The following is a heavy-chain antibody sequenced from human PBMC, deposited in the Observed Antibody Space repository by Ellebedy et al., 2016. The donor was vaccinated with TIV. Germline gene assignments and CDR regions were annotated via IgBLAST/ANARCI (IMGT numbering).Heavy chain of an antibody. CDR1: GGSFSGYY. J-gene: IGHJ4*02. CDR3: ARESVEYSTYYFDY. V-gene: IGHV4-34*01. Sequence: SETLSLXXAVYGGSFSGYYWSWIRQPPGKGLEWIGEINHSGSTNYNPSLKSRVTISVDTSKNQFSLKLSSVTAADTAVYYCARESVEYSTYYFDYWGQGTLVTVSS. D-gene: IGHD2/OR15-2a*01. CDR2: INHSGST.